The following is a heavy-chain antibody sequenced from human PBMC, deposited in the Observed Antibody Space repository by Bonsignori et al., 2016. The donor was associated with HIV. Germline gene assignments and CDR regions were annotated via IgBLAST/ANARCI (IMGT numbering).Heavy chain of an antibody. Sequence: EVQLVESGGVLVKPGESLRLSCAASGFTFTNAWMSWVRQAPGKGLEWVGRINRKTDGGTTDYAAPVKGRFTISRDDLKNTLYLQMDSLETEDTAVYYCTTIPTKISQRVYWGQGT. CDR3: TTIPTKISQRVY. V-gene: IGHV3-15*01. J-gene: IGHJ4*02. CDR1: GFTFTNAW. D-gene: IGHD6-25*01. CDR2: INRKTDGGTT.